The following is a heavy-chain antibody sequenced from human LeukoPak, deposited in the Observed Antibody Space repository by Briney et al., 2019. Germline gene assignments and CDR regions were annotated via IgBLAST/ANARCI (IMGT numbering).Heavy chain of an antibody. D-gene: IGHD2-2*01. CDR2: ISAYNGNT. V-gene: IGHV1-18*01. J-gene: IGHJ3*02. CDR3: ARDSGYCSSTSCYAFDI. CDR1: GYTFTSYG. Sequence: ASVKVSCKASGYTFTSYGISWARQAPGQGLEWMGWISAYNGNTNYAQELQGRVTMTTDTSTGTAYMELRSLRSDDTAVYYCARDSGYCSSTSCYAFDIWGQGTMVTVSS.